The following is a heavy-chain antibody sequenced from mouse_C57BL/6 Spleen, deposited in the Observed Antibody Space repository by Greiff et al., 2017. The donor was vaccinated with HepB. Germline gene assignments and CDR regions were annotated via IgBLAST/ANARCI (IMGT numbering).Heavy chain of an antibody. J-gene: IGHJ2*01. Sequence: EVKLEESVAELVRPGASVKLSCTASGFNIKNTYMHWVKQRPEQGLEWIGRIDPANGNTKYAPKFQGKATITADTSSNTPSLHLSILTSAPTPLSYCSPSPSGTGDSWVPAPPLPLSS. CDR2: IDPANGNT. CDR3: SPSPSGTGDS. D-gene: IGHD1-1*01. CDR1: GFNIKNTY. V-gene: IGHV14-3*01.